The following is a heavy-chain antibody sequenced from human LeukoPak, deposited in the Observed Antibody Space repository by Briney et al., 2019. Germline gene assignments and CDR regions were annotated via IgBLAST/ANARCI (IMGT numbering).Heavy chain of an antibody. CDR3: ARASIVGASPFDY. J-gene: IGHJ4*02. CDR2: IYYSGST. Sequence: SETLSLTCNVSGGSINTNNYYWSWIRQPPGKGLEWIGYIYYSGSTNYNPSLKSRVTISVDTSKNQFSLKLSSVTAADTAVYYCARASIVGASPFDYWGQGTLVTVSS. CDR1: GGSINTNNYY. V-gene: IGHV4-61*01. D-gene: IGHD1-26*01.